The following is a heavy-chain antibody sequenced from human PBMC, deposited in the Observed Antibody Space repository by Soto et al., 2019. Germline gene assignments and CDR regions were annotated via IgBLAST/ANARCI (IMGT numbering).Heavy chain of an antibody. CDR3: ARVPSTAPSGVFDY. CDR1: GGSISVFGGSISSGGYY. CDR2: IYYSGST. D-gene: IGHD2-2*01. J-gene: IGHJ4*02. Sequence: QVQLQESGPGLVKPSQTLSLTCTVSGGSISVFGGSISSGGYYWSWIRQHPGKGLEWIGYIYYSGSTYYNPSLKSRVTISVDTSKNQFSLKLSSVTAADTAVYYCARVPSTAPSGVFDYWGQGTLVTVSS. V-gene: IGHV4-31*03.